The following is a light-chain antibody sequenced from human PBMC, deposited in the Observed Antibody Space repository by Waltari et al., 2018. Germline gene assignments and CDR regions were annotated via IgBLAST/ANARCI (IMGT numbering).Light chain of an antibody. CDR2: AAS. J-gene: IGKJ4*01. CDR3: QRSGLSPPLT. V-gene: IGKV1-39*02. Sequence: DIQMTQSPSSLSASVGDRVTITCRASQSISSYLNWYQQKPGKAPKLLIYAASSLQSGVPSRFSGSGSGTDFTLTISRLEPADFAVYYCQRSGLSPPLTFGGGTKVEIK. CDR1: QSISSY.